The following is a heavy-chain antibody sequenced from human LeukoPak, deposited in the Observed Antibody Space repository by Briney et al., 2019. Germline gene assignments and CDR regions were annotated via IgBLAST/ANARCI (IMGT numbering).Heavy chain of an antibody. J-gene: IGHJ4*02. Sequence: SETLSLTRTVSGGSISSYYWSWLRQPPGKGLEWIGYIYYSGSTNYNPSLKSRVTISVDTSKNQFSLKLSSVTAADTAVYYCARDPTGYCSSASCYTAYWGQGSPVTVSS. CDR3: ARDPTGYCSSASCYTAY. CDR2: IYYSGST. CDR1: GGSISSYY. V-gene: IGHV4-59*12. D-gene: IGHD2-2*02.